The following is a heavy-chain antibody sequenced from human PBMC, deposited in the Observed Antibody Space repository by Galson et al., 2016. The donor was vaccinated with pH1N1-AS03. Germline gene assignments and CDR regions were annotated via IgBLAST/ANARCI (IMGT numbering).Heavy chain of an antibody. Sequence: SLRLSCAASLASGFTLSGYYMHWARQAPGKGLEWVAFIRDDGGDKYYAESVKSRFTISIDNSKNTLYLQMRSLRAEDTAVYYCAIDQGYIVGAQYHYYGMDVWGQGTTVTVSS. CDR1: GFTLSGYY. D-gene: IGHD1-26*01. CDR3: AIDQGYIVGAQYHYYGMDV. J-gene: IGHJ6*02. CDR2: IRDDGGDK. V-gene: IGHV3-30*02.